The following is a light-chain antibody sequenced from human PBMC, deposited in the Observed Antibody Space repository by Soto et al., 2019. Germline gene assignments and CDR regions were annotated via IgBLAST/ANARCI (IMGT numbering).Light chain of an antibody. V-gene: IGLV2-14*01. J-gene: IGLJ1*01. Sequence: QSALTQPASVSGSPGQSITISCTGTSSDVGGYNYVSWYQQHPGKAPKLMIYDVSNRPSGVSNRFSGSKSGNTASLTISGLQAEDEADYYRRSYTSSSPLYVFGTGTKVTVL. CDR1: SSDVGGYNY. CDR3: RSYTSSSPLYV. CDR2: DVS.